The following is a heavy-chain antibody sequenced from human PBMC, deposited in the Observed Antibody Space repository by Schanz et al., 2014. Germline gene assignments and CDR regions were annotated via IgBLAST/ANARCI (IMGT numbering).Heavy chain of an antibody. J-gene: IGHJ4*02. V-gene: IGHV3-21*04. CDR3: AKDQGSYGSGSYSYFDY. CDR1: GFIFSAYT. Sequence: EVQLVESGGGLVKPGESLRLSCAASGFIFSAYTMNWVRQAPGKGLEWVSTIYSSGSTYYADSVKGRFSISRDNGETSVYLQINSLRVEDTAVYYCAKDQGSYGSGSYSYFDYWGQGTLATVSS. D-gene: IGHD3-10*01. CDR2: IYSSGST.